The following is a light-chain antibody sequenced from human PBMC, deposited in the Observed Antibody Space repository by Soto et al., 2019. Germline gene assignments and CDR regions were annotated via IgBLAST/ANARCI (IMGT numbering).Light chain of an antibody. CDR2: GAS. CDR1: QSVGKNF. J-gene: IGKJ1*01. V-gene: IGKV3-20*01. CDR3: QQYASSPRT. Sequence: EIVLTQSPGTLSLSPGERATLSCRASQSVGKNFLAWYQQKPGQAPRFLIYGASSRATGIPERFSGSGSGTDFTLTISILEPEDFAVYYCQQYASSPRTFGQGTKVEIK.